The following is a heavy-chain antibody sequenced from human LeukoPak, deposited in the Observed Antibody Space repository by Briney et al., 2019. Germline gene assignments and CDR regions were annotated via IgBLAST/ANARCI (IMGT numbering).Heavy chain of an antibody. D-gene: IGHD4-11*01. CDR1: GFTFNNYY. CDR3: ATDVTTAITGWFDP. Sequence: GGSLRLSCAASGFTFNNYYMHWVRQAPGKGLEWVAFIQYDGSNKYYADSVKGRFTISRDIPKNTLYLQMNSLESEDTALYYCATDVTTAITGWFDPWGQGTLVTVSS. CDR2: IQYDGSNK. V-gene: IGHV3-30*02. J-gene: IGHJ5*02.